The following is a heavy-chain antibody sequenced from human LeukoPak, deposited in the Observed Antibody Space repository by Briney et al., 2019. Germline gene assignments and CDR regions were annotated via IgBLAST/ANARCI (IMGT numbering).Heavy chain of an antibody. V-gene: IGHV1-24*01. CDR3: ARDSCSSTSCFQDWFDP. CDR2: FDPEDGET. J-gene: IGHJ5*02. CDR1: GYTLTELS. D-gene: IGHD2-2*01. Sequence: ASVKVSCKVSGYTLTELSMHWVRQAPGKGLEWMGGFDPEDGETIYAQKFQGRVTMTEDTSTDTAYMELSSLRSEDTAVYYCARDSCSSTSCFQDWFDPWGQGTLVTVSS.